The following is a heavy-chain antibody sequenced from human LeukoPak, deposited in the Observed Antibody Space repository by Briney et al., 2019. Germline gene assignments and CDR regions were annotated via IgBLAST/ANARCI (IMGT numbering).Heavy chain of an antibody. J-gene: IGHJ4*02. CDR2: FSGSGGST. V-gene: IGHV3-23*01. CDR3: AKDVGYCSSTTCYKPFDY. CDR1: GFTFSNYA. D-gene: IGHD2-2*02. Sequence: PGGSLRLSCAASGFTFSNYAMSWVRQAPGKGLEWVSAFSGSGGSTCYADSVKGRFTISRDNSKNTLYLQMNSLRAEDTAVYYCAKDVGYCSSTTCYKPFDYWGQGTLVTVSS.